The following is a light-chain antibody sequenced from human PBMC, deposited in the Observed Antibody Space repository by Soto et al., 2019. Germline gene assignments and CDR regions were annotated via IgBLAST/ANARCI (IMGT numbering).Light chain of an antibody. CDR3: QQYYSTPYT. V-gene: IGKV4-1*01. CDR2: WAS. J-gene: IGKJ2*01. Sequence: DIVMTQSPDSLAVSLGERATINCKSSQSVLYSSNNKNYFAWYQQKPGQPPKLLIYWASTRESGVPDRFSGSGSGPDFTLTISSLQAEDVAVYYCQQYYSTPYTFGQGTNLEIK. CDR1: QSVLYSSNNKNY.